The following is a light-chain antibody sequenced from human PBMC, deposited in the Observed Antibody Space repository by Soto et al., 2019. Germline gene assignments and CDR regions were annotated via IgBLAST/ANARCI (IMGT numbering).Light chain of an antibody. V-gene: IGKV3-11*01. CDR1: QSVSSY. J-gene: IGKJ4*01. CDR2: DAS. CDR3: QQRTNWPPSLT. Sequence: EIVLTQPPATLSLSPGERATLSCRASQSVSSYLAWYQQKAGQAPRLLIYDASNRATGIPARFSGSGSGTDFTLTISSLEPEDFAVYYCQQRTNWPPSLTFGGGTKVHIK.